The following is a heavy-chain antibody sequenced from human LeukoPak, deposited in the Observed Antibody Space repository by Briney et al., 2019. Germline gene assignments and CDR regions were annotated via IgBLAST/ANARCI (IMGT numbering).Heavy chain of an antibody. CDR1: GYNFTSYW. D-gene: IGHD1-26*01. CDR3: ASLQVGATALAAFDI. Sequence: GESLKISCKASGYNFTSYWIGWVRQMPGKGLEWMGIIYPGDSDTRYSPSFQGQVTISADKSISTAYLQWSSLKASDTAMYYCASLQVGATALAAFDIWGQGSMVTVPS. CDR2: IYPGDSDT. V-gene: IGHV5-51*01. J-gene: IGHJ3*02.